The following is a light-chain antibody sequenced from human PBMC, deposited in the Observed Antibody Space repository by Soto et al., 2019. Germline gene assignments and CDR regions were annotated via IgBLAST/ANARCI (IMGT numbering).Light chain of an antibody. CDR2: EVR. V-gene: IGLV2-8*01. CDR3: AAWDDSLNGYV. J-gene: IGLJ1*01. Sequence: QSVLTQPPSASGSPGQSVTISCTGTSSDVGGYNYVSWFQQHPGKAPKLMIYEVRKRPSGVPARFSGSKSGTSASLAISGLQSEDEADYYCAAWDDSLNGYVFGTGTKVTVL. CDR1: SSDVGGYNY.